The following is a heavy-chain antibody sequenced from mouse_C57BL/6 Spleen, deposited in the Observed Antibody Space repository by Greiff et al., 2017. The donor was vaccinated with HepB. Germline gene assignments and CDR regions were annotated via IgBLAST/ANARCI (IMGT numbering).Heavy chain of an antibody. CDR3: AREAVYDGYYVGFAY. D-gene: IGHD2-3*01. Sequence: QVQLQQPGTELVKPGASVKLSCKASGYTFTSYWMHWVKQRPGQGLEWIGNINPSNGGSNYNEKLKSKATLTVDKSSSTAYMQLSSLTSEDSAVYYCAREAVYDGYYVGFAYWGQGTLVTVSA. CDR1: GYTFTSYW. V-gene: IGHV1-53*01. J-gene: IGHJ3*01. CDR2: INPSNGGS.